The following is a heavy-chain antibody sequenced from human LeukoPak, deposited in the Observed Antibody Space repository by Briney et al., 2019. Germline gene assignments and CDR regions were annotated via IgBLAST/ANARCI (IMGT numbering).Heavy chain of an antibody. CDR3: AKEPKQLDPGG. CDR2: IGGSVDYT. Sequence: GGSLRLSCAASGFTFSSNAMAWVRQAPGKGLEWVSAIGGSVDYTFYAESVKGRFTTSRDNSKNTLYLQMSGLRVEDTAVYYCAKEPKQLDPGGWGQGTLVTVSS. CDR1: GFTFSSNA. V-gene: IGHV3-23*01. J-gene: IGHJ4*02. D-gene: IGHD6-6*01.